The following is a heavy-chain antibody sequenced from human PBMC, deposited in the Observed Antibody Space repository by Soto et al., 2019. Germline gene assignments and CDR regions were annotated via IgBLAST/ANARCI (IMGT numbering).Heavy chain of an antibody. Sequence: PGGSLRLSCAASGFTFSSYSMNWVRQAPGKGLEWVSSISSSSSYIYYADSVKGRFTISRDNAKNSLYLQMNSLRAEDTAVYYCASRGYSYGFSLGMDVWGQGTTVTVSS. V-gene: IGHV3-21*01. CDR3: ASRGYSYGFSLGMDV. CDR2: ISSSSSYI. J-gene: IGHJ6*02. D-gene: IGHD5-18*01. CDR1: GFTFSSYS.